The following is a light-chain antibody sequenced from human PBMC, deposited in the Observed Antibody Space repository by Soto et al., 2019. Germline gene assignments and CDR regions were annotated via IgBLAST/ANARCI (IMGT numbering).Light chain of an antibody. CDR1: QSVRSSL. CDR3: QQYGSPWT. V-gene: IGKV3-20*01. J-gene: IGKJ1*01. Sequence: ETVLTQSPGTLSLSPGERATLSCRASQSVRSSLLAWYQHKPGQTPRLLIYGASSRATGIPDRFSGSGSVTDFTLTISRLEPEDFAVYYCQQYGSPWTFGQGTKVEIK. CDR2: GAS.